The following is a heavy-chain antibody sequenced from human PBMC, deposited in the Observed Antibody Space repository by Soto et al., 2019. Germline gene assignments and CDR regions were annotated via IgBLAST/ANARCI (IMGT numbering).Heavy chain of an antibody. CDR2: ISYDGSNK. Sequence: QVQLVESGGVVVQPGRSLRLSCAASGFTFSSYGMHWVRQAPGQVLEWVALISYDGSNKYYADSLKGRFTISRDKSKNTLYLQLNSLRTEDTAVYYCAKDLGHGGRGAFEIWGQGTMVTVSS. CDR3: AKDLGHGGRGAFEI. CDR1: GFTFSSYG. V-gene: IGHV3-30*18. D-gene: IGHD7-27*01. J-gene: IGHJ3*02.